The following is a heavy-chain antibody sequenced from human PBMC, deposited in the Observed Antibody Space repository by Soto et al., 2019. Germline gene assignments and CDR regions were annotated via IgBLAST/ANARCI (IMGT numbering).Heavy chain of an antibody. CDR1: GGSISSYY. CDR2: IYYSGST. Sequence: SETLSLTCTVSGGSISSYYWSWIRQPPGKGLEWIGYIYYSGSTNYNPSLKSRVTISVDTSKNQFSLKLSSVTAADTAVYYCARGGSTWFQHWGQGTLVTVSS. J-gene: IGHJ1*01. V-gene: IGHV4-59*01. CDR3: ARGGSTWFQH. D-gene: IGHD5-12*01.